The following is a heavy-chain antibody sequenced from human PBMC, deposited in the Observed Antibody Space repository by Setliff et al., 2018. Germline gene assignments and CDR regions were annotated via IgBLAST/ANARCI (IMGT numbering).Heavy chain of an antibody. CDR2: IYTSGST. V-gene: IGHV4-61*09. CDR1: GGSISSGSYY. CDR3: ARAGYYDSSGYYNWFDP. D-gene: IGHD3-22*01. J-gene: IGHJ5*02. Sequence: LSLTCTVSGGSISSGSYYWSWIRQPAGKGLEWIGHIYTSGSTNYNPSLKSRVTISVDTSKNQFSLKLSSVTAADTAVYYCARAGYYDSSGYYNWFDPWGQGTLVTVSS.